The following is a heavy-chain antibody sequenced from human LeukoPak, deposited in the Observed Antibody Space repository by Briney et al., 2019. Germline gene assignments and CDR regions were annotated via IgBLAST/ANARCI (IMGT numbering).Heavy chain of an antibody. V-gene: IGHV4-59*01. D-gene: IGHD2-15*01. CDR3: ARDYCSGGSCYSYNWFDP. CDR1: GGSISSYY. CDR2: IYYSGST. Sequence: PSETLSLTCTVSGGSISSYYWSWIRQPPGKGLECIGYIYYSGSTNYNPSLKSRVTISVDTSKNQFSLKLSSVTAADTAVYYCARDYCSGGSCYSYNWFDPWGQGTLVTVSS. J-gene: IGHJ5*02.